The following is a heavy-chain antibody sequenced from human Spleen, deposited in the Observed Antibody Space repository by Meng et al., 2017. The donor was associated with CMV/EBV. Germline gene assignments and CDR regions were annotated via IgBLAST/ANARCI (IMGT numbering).Heavy chain of an antibody. D-gene: IGHD7-27*01. CDR1: GYTFTNYG. Sequence: ASVKVSCKASGYTFTNYGISWVRQAPGQGLEWMGWINIDSGKTNYAQKVQGRVTMTTDTSTSTAYMELRSLRSDDTAVYYCARGIPWGAHPFDYWGQGTLVTVSS. CDR3: ARGIPWGAHPFDY. CDR2: INIDSGKT. J-gene: IGHJ4*02. V-gene: IGHV1-18*01.